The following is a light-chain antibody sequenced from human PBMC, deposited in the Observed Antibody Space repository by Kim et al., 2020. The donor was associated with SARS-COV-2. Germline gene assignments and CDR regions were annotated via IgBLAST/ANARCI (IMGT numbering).Light chain of an antibody. CDR2: DVI. CDR1: SSDVGGYDY. V-gene: IGLV2-14*03. CDR3: GSYTSINTLV. Sequence: GQSITISCTGTSSDVGGYDYVSWYQQHPGKAPKLMTYDVIKRPSGVSNRFSGSKSGNTASLTISGLQAEDEALYHCGSYTSINTLVVGGGTQLTVL. J-gene: IGLJ3*02.